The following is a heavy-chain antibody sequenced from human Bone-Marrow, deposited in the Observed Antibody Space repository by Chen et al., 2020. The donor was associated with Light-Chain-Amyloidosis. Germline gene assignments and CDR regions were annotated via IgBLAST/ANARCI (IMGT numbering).Heavy chain of an antibody. V-gene: IGHV4-39*07. CDR3: VRSRYSTGPFEV. Sequence: QVQLQLSGPGLVQPSETLSLKCSVSGDSITSSTDDWGWIRQPPGKGLEYIASIYSSGSSYYKPSLKSRVTISVDTSKNQFSLRLTPATAADTAVYYCVRSRYSTGPFEVWGQGSLVTVSS. J-gene: IGHJ1*01. CDR2: IYSSGSS. CDR1: GDSITSSTDD. D-gene: IGHD3-16*02.